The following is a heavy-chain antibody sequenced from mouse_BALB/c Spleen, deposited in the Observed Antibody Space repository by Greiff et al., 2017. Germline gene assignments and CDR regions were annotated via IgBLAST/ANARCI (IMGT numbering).Heavy chain of an antibody. Sequence: EVKLQESGGGLVQPGESLKLSCESNEYEFPSHDMSWVRKTPEKRLELVAAINSDGGSTYYPDTMERRFIISRDNTKKTLYLQMSSLRSEDTALYYGARPPTGRYYAMDYWGQGTSVTVSS. CDR3: ARPPTGRYYAMDY. V-gene: IGHV5-2*01. CDR1: EYEFPSHD. CDR2: INSDGGST. D-gene: IGHD4-1*02. J-gene: IGHJ4*01.